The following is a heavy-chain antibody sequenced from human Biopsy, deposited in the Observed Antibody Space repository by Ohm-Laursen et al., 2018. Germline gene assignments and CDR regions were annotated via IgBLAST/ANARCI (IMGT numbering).Heavy chain of an antibody. J-gene: IGHJ5*02. Sequence: GSLRLSCTASGFTLSSHAMSWVRQAPGKGLECVSLINGSGGSTYYADPVKGRFTISRDNSKNTLYLQMNSLRAEDTAMYYCARDLYDFCGGCPFDPWGQGTLVTVSP. CDR2: INGSGGST. V-gene: IGHV3-23*01. CDR1: GFTLSSHA. D-gene: IGHD3-3*01. CDR3: ARDLYDFCGGCPFDP.